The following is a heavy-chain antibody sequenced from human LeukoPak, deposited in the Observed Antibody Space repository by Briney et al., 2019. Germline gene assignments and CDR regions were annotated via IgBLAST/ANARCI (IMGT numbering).Heavy chain of an antibody. CDR2: IVVGSGNT. D-gene: IGHD3-22*01. Sequence: GTSVKVSCKASGFTFTSSAVQWVRQARGQRLEWIGWIVVGSGNTNYAQKFQERVTITRDMSTSTAYMELSSLRSEDTAVYYCARVDYYDSSGPRYYFDYWGQGTLVTVSS. V-gene: IGHV1-58*01. CDR1: GFTFTSSA. J-gene: IGHJ4*02. CDR3: ARVDYYDSSGPRYYFDY.